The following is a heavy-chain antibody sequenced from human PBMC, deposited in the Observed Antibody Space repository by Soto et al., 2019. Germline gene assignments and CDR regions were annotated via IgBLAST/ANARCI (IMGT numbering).Heavy chain of an antibody. Sequence: QVQLVQSGADVKKPGASVKVSCKASGYTFTNYGITWVRQAPGQGLEWMGWISHWGKTDYAQKFQGRVTMTTDSSASTAFMELRSLRSDDTAMYFCARDLDGSGSYYTDYWGQGTLVTVSS. J-gene: IGHJ4*02. CDR2: ISHWGKT. CDR1: GYTFTNYG. V-gene: IGHV1-18*01. D-gene: IGHD3-10*01. CDR3: ARDLDGSGSYYTDY.